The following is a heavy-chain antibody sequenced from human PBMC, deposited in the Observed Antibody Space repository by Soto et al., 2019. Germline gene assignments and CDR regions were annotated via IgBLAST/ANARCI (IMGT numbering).Heavy chain of an antibody. CDR3: AREAGSEYCSGGSCYWGNFDY. V-gene: IGHV1-69*01. Sequence: QVQLVQSGAEVKKPGSSVKVSCKASGGTFSSYAISWVRQAPGQGLEWMGGIIPIFGTANYAQKFQGRVTITADESTSTAYMELSSLRSEDTAVYYCAREAGSEYCSGGSCYWGNFDYWGQGTLVTVSS. CDR2: IIPIFGTA. J-gene: IGHJ4*02. CDR1: GGTFSSYA. D-gene: IGHD2-15*01.